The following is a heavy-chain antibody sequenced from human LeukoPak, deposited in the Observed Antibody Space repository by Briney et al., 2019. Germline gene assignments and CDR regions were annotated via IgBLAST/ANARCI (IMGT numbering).Heavy chain of an antibody. CDR1: GFTFSRYS. D-gene: IGHD5-18*01. CDR3: ARDRSYGYYFDY. V-gene: IGHV3-21*01. Sequence: GGSLRLSCAASGFTFSRYSMNWVRQAPGKGLEWVSFISSSSSYIYYAESVKGRFTISRDNAKNSLYLQMNSLRAEDTAVYYCARDRSYGYYFDYWGQGTLVTVSS. J-gene: IGHJ4*02. CDR2: ISSSSSYI.